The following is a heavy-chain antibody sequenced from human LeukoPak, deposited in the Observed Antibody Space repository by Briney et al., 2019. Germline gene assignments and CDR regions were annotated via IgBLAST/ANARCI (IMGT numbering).Heavy chain of an antibody. CDR1: GFTFSSYA. CDR3: ARDPAAAGTVWFDP. Sequence: KSGGSLRLSCAPSGFTFSSYAMNWVRQAPGKGLEWVSSITTSSSYIYYADSVKGRFTISRDDAKNSLYLQMNSLRAEDTAVYYCARDPAAAGTVWFDPWGQGTLVTFST. J-gene: IGHJ5*02. CDR2: ITTSSSYI. D-gene: IGHD6-13*01. V-gene: IGHV3-21*01.